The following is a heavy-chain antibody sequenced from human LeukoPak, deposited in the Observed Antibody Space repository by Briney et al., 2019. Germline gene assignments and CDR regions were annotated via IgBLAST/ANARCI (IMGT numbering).Heavy chain of an antibody. CDR1: GFTFSSYG. J-gene: IGHJ3*02. CDR3: AHYGDAFDI. D-gene: IGHD4-17*01. CDR2: ISYDGSNK. V-gene: IGHV3-30*03. Sequence: GGSLRLSCAASGFTFSSYGMHWVRQAPGKGLEWVAVISYDGSNKYYADSVKGRFTISRDNSKNTPYLQMNSLRAEDTAVYYCAHYGDAFDIWGQGTMVTVSS.